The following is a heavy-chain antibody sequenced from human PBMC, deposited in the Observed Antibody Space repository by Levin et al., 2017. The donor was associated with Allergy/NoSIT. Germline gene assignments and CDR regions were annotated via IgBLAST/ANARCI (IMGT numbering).Heavy chain of an antibody. CDR2: IFYLGNT. CDR1: GGSMESFY. CDR3: ARINGGLSGFYSYGMDV. D-gene: IGHD3-3*01. Sequence: SETLSLSCSVSGGSMESFYWAWIRQPPGKGLEWIGYIFYLGNTDYNPSLKSRVTISVDTSRNQFSLKLGSVTAADTAVYYCARINGGLSGFYSYGMDVWGQGTTVTVSS. J-gene: IGHJ6*02. V-gene: IGHV4-59*01.